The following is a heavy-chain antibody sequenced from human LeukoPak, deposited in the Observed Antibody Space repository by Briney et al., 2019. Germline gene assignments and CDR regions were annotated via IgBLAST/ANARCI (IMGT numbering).Heavy chain of an antibody. J-gene: IGHJ4*02. CDR2: MSRSGNII. CDR3: ARDVYYGSGSPRLDH. V-gene: IGHV3-48*01. Sequence: GGSLRLSCATSGFTFSDYNMNWVRQVPGKGLESVSYMSRSGNIIYYADSVKGRFTISRDNAKNSLYLQMNSLRVEDTGVYYCARDVYYGSGSPRLDHWGQGTLVTVSS. D-gene: IGHD3-10*01. CDR1: GFTFSDYN.